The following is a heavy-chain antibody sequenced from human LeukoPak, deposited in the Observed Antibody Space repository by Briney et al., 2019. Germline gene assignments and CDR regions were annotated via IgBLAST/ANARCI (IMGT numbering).Heavy chain of an antibody. CDR3: IREVQVRAPASLGL. Sequence: GGSLRLSCAASGFSISGYWMHWVRQAAGEGLVGVSRMNSGGTTINYADSVKGRFTISRDNVDNTLHLQMNSLRVEDTAVYYCIREVQVRAPASLGLWGQGTLVTVSS. CDR2: MNSGGTTI. CDR1: GFSISGYW. V-gene: IGHV3-74*01. J-gene: IGHJ4*01. D-gene: IGHD3-16*01.